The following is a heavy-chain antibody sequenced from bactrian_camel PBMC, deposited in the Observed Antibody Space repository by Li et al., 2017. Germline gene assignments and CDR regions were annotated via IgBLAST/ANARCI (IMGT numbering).Heavy chain of an antibody. D-gene: IGHD3*01. CDR2: IDRDEDT. CDR1: GDTYSRGC. Sequence: HVQLVESGGGSVTAGGSLRLSCAYSGDTYSRGCLGWFRQAPGKEREAVATIDRDEDTAYADSVRDRFTTSKDNAKNTLSLQMNDLTPEDTAMYFCAARQQYYCPEFAQISGREYKYWGQGTQVTVS. J-gene: IGHJ4*01. CDR3: AARQQYYCPEFAQISGREYKY. V-gene: IGHV3S55*01.